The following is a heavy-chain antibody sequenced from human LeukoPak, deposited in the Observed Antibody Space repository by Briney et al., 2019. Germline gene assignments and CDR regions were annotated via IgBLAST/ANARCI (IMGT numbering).Heavy chain of an antibody. CDR1: GYTFISYY. D-gene: IGHD1-26*01. Sequence: ASVKVSCKASGYTFISYYMHWVRQAPGQGLEWVGWINPNSGGTNYAQKFQGRVTMTRDTSISTAYMELTRLTSGDTAVYYCAKQYAGSCDMDSWGQGTLVTVSS. CDR2: INPNSGGT. V-gene: IGHV1-2*02. CDR3: AKQYAGSCDMDS. J-gene: IGHJ4*02.